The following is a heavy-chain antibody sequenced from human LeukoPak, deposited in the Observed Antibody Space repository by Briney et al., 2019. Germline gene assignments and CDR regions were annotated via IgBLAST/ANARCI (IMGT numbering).Heavy chain of an antibody. CDR2: ISYDGSNK. V-gene: IGHV3-30-3*02. J-gene: IGHJ4*02. CDR1: GFTFSSYA. Sequence: GGSLRLSCAASGFTFSSYAMHWVRQAPGKGLEWVAVISYDGSNKYYADSVKGRFTISRDNSKNTLYLQMNSLRAEDTALYYCAKSQGGYLIVDYWGQGTLVTVSP. D-gene: IGHD3-22*01. CDR3: AKSQGGYLIVDY.